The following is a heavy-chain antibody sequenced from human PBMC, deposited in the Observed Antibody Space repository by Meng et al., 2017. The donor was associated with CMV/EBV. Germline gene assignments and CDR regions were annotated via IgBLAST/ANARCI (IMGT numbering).Heavy chain of an antibody. Sequence: VASGFTFSRYGMHWVRQAPGKGLEWMALISYHGSDKYYADSVKGRFTSSRDNSKNTLHLQMNSLRHEDTAVYYCAQGWGYNSPPFEFWGQGTLVTVS. V-gene: IGHV3-30*03. D-gene: IGHD1-14*01. CDR2: ISYHGSDK. CDR3: AQGWGYNSPPFEF. J-gene: IGHJ4*02. CDR1: GFTFSRYG.